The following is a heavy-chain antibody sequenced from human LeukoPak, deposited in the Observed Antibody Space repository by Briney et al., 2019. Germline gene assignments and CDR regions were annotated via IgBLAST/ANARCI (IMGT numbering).Heavy chain of an antibody. V-gene: IGHV4-31*03. J-gene: IGHJ4*02. CDR3: ARDSPRSSGAYFDY. CDR1: GGSISSGGYY. D-gene: IGHD3-10*01. Sequence: PSETLSLTCTVSGGSISSGGYYWSWIRQHPGKGLEWIGYIYYSGSTYYNPSLKSRVTISVDTSKNQFSPKLSSVTAADTAVYYCARDSPRSSGAYFDYWGQGTLVTVSS. CDR2: IYYSGST.